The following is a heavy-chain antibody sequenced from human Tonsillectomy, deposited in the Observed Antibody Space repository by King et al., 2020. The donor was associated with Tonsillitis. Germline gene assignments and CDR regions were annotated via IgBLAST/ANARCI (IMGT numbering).Heavy chain of an antibody. CDR3: ARDVEAYCSGGSCYYSGMDV. Sequence: VQLQESGPGLVNPSQTLSLTCAVSGGSISSGGYSWSWIRQPPGKGLEWIGYIYYSGDTYYNPSLKHRVTISVDTSKNQFSLKVRSVTAADTAVYYCARDVEAYCSGGSCYYSGMDVWGQGTTVTVSS. D-gene: IGHD2-15*01. J-gene: IGHJ6*02. CDR2: IYYSGDT. V-gene: IGHV4-30-4*07. CDR1: GGSISSGGYS.